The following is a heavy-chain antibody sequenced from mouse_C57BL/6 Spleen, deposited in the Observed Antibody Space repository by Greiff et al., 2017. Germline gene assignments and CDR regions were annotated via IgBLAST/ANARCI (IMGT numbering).Heavy chain of an antibody. D-gene: IGHD4-1*02. CDR1: GYTFTGYW. V-gene: IGHV1-9*01. CDR2: ILPGSGST. Sequence: QVQLQQSGAELMKPGASVKLSCKATGYTFTGYWIEWVKQRPGHGLEWIGEILPGSGSTNYNDKFKGKATFTADTSSNTAYMQLSSLTTEDSAIYYCATTGPFDYWGQGTTLTVSS. CDR3: ATTGPFDY. J-gene: IGHJ2*01.